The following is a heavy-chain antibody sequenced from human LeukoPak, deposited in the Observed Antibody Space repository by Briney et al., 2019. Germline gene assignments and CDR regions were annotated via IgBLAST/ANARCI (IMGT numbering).Heavy chain of an antibody. J-gene: IGHJ6*03. D-gene: IGHD3-3*01. CDR1: GGTFSSYA. V-gene: IGHV1-69*13. CDR3: ARDPGITIFGEPYYYYMDV. Sequence: GASVKVSCKASGGTFSSYAISWVRQAPGQGLEWMGGIIPIFGTANYAQKFQGRVTITADESTSTAYMELSSLRSEDTAVYYCARDPGITIFGEPYYYYMDVWGKGTTVTVSS. CDR2: IIPIFGTA.